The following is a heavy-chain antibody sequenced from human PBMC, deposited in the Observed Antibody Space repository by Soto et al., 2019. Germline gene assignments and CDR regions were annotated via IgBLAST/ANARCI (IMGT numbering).Heavy chain of an antibody. CDR2: INHSGST. D-gene: IGHD3-10*01. CDR1: GGSFSGYY. J-gene: IGHJ6*02. CDR3: ARSYYYGSGSDWYYGMDV. Sequence: SETLSLTCAVYGGSFSGYYWSWTRQPPGKGLEWIGEINHSGSTNYNPSLKSRVTISVDTSKNQFSLKLSSVTAADTAVYYCARSYYYGSGSDWYYGMDVWGQGTTVTVSS. V-gene: IGHV4-34*01.